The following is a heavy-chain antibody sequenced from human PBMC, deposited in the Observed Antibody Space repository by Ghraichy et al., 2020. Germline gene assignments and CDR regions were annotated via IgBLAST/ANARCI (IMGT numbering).Heavy chain of an antibody. CDR2: IKGSGDST. CDR1: GFTFGDYT. J-gene: IGHJ4*02. V-gene: IGHV3-23*01. D-gene: IGHD1-1*01. Sequence: GGSLRLSCVASGFTFGDYTMSWVRQAPGKGLEWVANIKGSGDSTFYADSVKGRFIISRDNSKNTLYLQMNSLRAEDTAIYFCAKHLRERSSYFDYWVQGTLVTVSS. CDR3: AKHLRERSSYFDY.